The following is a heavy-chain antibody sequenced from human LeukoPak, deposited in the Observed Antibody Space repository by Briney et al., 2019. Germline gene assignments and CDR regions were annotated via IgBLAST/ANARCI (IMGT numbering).Heavy chain of an antibody. CDR3: ASGTLTELDY. CDR2: ISSNGGST. D-gene: IGHD4-11*01. Sequence: GGSLRLSCAASGFTFSSYSMHWVRQAPGKGLEHVSAISSNGGSTYYANSMKGRFTISRDNSKNTPFLQMGSLRAEDMAVYYCASGTLTELDYWGQGTLVTVSS. J-gene: IGHJ4*02. CDR1: GFTFSSYS. V-gene: IGHV3-64*01.